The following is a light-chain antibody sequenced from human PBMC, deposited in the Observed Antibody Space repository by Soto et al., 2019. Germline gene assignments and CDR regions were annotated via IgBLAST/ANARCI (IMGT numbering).Light chain of an antibody. J-gene: IGKJ4*01. CDR3: QQYNNWTPLT. Sequence: EIVMTQSPATLSVSPGERATLSCRASQSVSSNLAWYQQKPGQAPRLLIYGASTRATGIPARFSGSGSGTEFPHTISSLLSEDFAVYYRQQYNNWTPLTFGGGTKVEIK. CDR1: QSVSSN. CDR2: GAS. V-gene: IGKV3-15*01.